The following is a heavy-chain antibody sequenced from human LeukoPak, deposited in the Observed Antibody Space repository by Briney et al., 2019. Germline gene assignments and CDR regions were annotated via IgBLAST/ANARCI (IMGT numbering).Heavy chain of an antibody. CDR3: AKDPVVVITGQFDY. D-gene: IGHD3-22*01. CDR1: GFTFSSYA. CDR2: ISGSGGST. V-gene: IGHV3-23*01. Sequence: GGSLRLSCAASGFTFSSYAMSWVRQAPGKGLEWVSAISGSGGSTYYADSGKGRFTITRDNSKNTLYLQMNSLRAEDTAVYYCAKDPVVVITGQFDYWGQGTLVTVSS. J-gene: IGHJ4*02.